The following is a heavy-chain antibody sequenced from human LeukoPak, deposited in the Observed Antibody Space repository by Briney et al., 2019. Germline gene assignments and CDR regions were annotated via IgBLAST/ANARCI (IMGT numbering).Heavy chain of an antibody. V-gene: IGHV4-4*02. J-gene: IGHJ6*02. CDR1: GGSISSSNW. CDR2: IYHSGST. D-gene: IGHD3-10*01. Sequence: SGTLSLTCAVSGGSISSSNWWSWVRQPPGKGLEWIGEIYHSGSTNYNPSLKSRVTISVDTSKNQFSLKLSSVTAADTAVYYCARVRYYYGSGSYYTPYYYYGMDVWGQGTTVTVSS. CDR3: ARVRYYYGSGSYYTPYYYYGMDV.